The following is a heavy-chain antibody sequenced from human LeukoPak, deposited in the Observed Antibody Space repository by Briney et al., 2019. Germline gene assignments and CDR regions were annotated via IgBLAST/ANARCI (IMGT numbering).Heavy chain of an antibody. J-gene: IGHJ5*02. Sequence: SVKVSCKASGGTFSSYAISWVRQAPGQGLEWMGRIIPIFGIANYAQKFQGRVTITADTSTSTAYMELSSLRSEDTAVYYCARDQSVTMMLSWFDPWGQGTLVTVSS. CDR2: IIPIFGIA. V-gene: IGHV1-69*04. D-gene: IGHD3-22*01. CDR3: ARDQSVTMMLSWFDP. CDR1: GGTFSSYA.